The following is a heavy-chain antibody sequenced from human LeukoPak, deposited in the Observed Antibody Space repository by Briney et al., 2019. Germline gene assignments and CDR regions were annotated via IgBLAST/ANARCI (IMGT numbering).Heavy chain of an antibody. J-gene: IGHJ4*02. CDR3: ARGVDSAIDW. D-gene: IGHD3-9*01. CDR1: GFTFSSYW. V-gene: IGHV3-7*01. Sequence: GGSLPLSCAASGFTFSSYWMNWLRQAPAKGREWVAKINGDGRDKYYVGSVSGRFTISRDNADNALYLQMNSLRGDDTAVYYCARGVDSAIDWWGQGTLVTVSS. CDR2: INGDGRDK.